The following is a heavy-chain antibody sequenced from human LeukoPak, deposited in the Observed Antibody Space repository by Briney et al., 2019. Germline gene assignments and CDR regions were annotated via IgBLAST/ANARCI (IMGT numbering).Heavy chain of an antibody. J-gene: IGHJ5*02. Sequence: AGSLTLSCAASGFTFSSYGMSWVRLAPGEGMEWVSAISSSGGSTNYADSVKGRFSISTDHSKNTLYLQMDSLLTADPAVSYFAKVGATHHADWFDPWGQGTLVTVSS. CDR2: ISSSGGST. D-gene: IGHD1-26*01. V-gene: IGHV3-23*01. CDR3: AKVGATHHADWFDP. CDR1: GFTFSSYG.